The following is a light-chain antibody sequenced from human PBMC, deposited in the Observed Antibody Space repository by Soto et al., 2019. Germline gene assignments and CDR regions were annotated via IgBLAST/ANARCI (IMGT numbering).Light chain of an antibody. V-gene: IGKV3-15*01. CDR1: QSVGND. CDR3: QQYNEWPRT. Sequence: VMTPSPATLCVSEGERATLSCRASQSVGNDLAWYQQKVGQAPRLLIYGASTRATGIPARFSGSGSGTDFTLIISSLQSEDFAVFYCQQYNEWPRTFGQGTKVDIK. CDR2: GAS. J-gene: IGKJ1*01.